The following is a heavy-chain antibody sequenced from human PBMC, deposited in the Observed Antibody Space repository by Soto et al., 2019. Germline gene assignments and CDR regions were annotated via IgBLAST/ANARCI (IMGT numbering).Heavy chain of an antibody. D-gene: IGHD3-22*01. CDR3: ARAPHYYDSSGYFDY. V-gene: IGHV3-64D*06. J-gene: IGHJ4*02. CDR1: GFTFSSYA. Sequence: GGSLRLSCSASGFTFSSYAMHWVRQAPGKGLEYVSAISSNGGSTYYADSVKGRFTISRDNSKNTLYLQMSSLRAEDTAVYYCARAPHYYDSSGYFDYWGQGTLVTVSS. CDR2: ISSNGGST.